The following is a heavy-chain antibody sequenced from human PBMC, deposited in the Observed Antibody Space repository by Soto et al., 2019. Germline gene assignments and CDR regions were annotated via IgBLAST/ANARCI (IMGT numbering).Heavy chain of an antibody. J-gene: IGHJ5*02. CDR1: GYTFTGYF. CDR3: ARGGGTILAPLP. Sequence: ASVKVSCKASGYTFTGYFIHWVRQAPGQGLEWMGYINPNSGVTKYAPRFQGRVTLTSDTSIRTAYMDLNNLKPDDTAVYYCARGGGTILAPLPWGAGTLVTVSS. D-gene: IGHD1-1*01. V-gene: IGHV1-2*02. CDR2: INPNSGVT.